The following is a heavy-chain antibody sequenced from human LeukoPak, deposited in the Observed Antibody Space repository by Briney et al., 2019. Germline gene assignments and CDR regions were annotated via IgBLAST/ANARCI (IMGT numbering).Heavy chain of an antibody. CDR1: GFTFSSYG. J-gene: IGHJ4*02. CDR3: ARDMDGT. V-gene: IGHV3-48*02. D-gene: IGHD1-1*01. Sequence: GGSLRLSCAASGFTFSSYGMNWVRQAPGKGLEWVSYISSGSSSIYYADSVEGRFTISRDNAKNSPFLQMNSLRDEYTALYYWARDMDGTGGQGTLVTVSS. CDR2: ISSGSSSI.